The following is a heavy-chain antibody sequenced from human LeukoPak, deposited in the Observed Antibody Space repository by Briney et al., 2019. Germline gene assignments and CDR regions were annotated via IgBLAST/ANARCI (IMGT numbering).Heavy chain of an antibody. CDR2: IDPSDSST. D-gene: IGHD1-14*01. CDR1: GYSFTSYW. J-gene: IGHJ5*02. Sequence: GESLKISCKGSGYSFTSYWITWVRQMPGKGLEWMGRIDPSDSSTRYSPSFQGHVTISADKSISTAYLQWSSLKASDTAIYYCARPDRRSRFDPWGQGTLVTVSS. V-gene: IGHV5-10-1*01. CDR3: ARPDRRSRFDP.